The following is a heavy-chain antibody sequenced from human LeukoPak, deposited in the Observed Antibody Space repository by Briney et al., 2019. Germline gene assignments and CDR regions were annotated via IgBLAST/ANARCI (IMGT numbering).Heavy chain of an antibody. Sequence: SETLSLTCTVSGGSISSYYWSWIRQPPGKGLEWIGYIYYSGSTNYNPSLKSRVTISVDTSKNQFSLKLSSVTAAGTAVYYCARLESSGWYYFDYWGQGTLVTVSS. CDR2: IYYSGST. J-gene: IGHJ4*02. D-gene: IGHD6-19*01. V-gene: IGHV4-59*08. CDR3: ARLESSGWYYFDY. CDR1: GGSISSYY.